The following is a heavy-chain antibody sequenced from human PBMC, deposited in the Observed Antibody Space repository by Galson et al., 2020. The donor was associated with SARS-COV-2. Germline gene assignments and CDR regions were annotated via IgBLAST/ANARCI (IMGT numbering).Heavy chain of an antibody. CDR1: GFSFSDYW. CDR2: INTYGNST. Sequence: GGSLRLSCAASGFSFSDYWMNWVRQAPGKGLVWVSRINTYGNSTNYADSVRGRFTVSRDNAKNMLYLQMNSLRAEDTAVYYCVRHSSGDYWGQGTLVTVSS. J-gene: IGHJ4*02. V-gene: IGHV3-74*01. CDR3: VRHSSGDY. D-gene: IGHD3-22*01.